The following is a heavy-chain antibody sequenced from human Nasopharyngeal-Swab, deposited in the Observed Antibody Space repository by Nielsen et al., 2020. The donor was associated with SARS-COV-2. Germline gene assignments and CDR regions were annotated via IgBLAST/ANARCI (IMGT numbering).Heavy chain of an antibody. CDR3: ARAGRGYSNGEIDGFHYMDV. J-gene: IGHJ6*03. D-gene: IGHD5-12*01. CDR1: GGTFTNYG. Sequence: SVKVSCKASGGTFTNYGITWVRQAPGQGLEWIGRIIPILGKANNARKFQGRVTITADKSTSTVYMELSSLRSEDTAVYYCARAGRGYSNGEIDGFHYMDVWGRRTAVAVSS. V-gene: IGHV1-69*04. CDR2: IIPILGKA.